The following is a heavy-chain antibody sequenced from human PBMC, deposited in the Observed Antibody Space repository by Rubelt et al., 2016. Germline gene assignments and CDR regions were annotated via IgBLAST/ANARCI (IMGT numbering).Heavy chain of an antibody. Sequence: EVQLVESGGGLVQPGGSLRLSCAASGFTFSDYAMNWVRQSPGKGLGWVAYITGGSTTKSYADSVRGRFTISRDNAKNSLYLQLNSLRAGDTAVYYCARDGRKEGVNMAYWGQGTLVTVSS. J-gene: IGHJ4*02. CDR3: ARDGRKEGVNMAY. D-gene: IGHD3-10*01. CDR2: ITGGSTTK. V-gene: IGHV3-48*04. CDR1: GFTFSDYA.